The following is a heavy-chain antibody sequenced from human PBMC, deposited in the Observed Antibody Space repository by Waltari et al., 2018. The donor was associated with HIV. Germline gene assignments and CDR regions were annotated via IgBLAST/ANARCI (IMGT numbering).Heavy chain of an antibody. J-gene: IGHJ5*02. CDR3: ARGPLKYASSAGWYDP. V-gene: IGHV3-53*02. D-gene: IGHD2-2*01. CDR2: FSSGDSK. CDR1: GFSFGASS. Sequence: QLVETGGGLIQPGGPLGLPGTPSGFSFGASSLGWVRQGQGKGWECVSFFSSGDSKYYADSVKGRFTISRDSSKNTLFLQMNSLTAEDTAVYYCARGPLKYASSAGWYDPWGQGTLVTVSS.